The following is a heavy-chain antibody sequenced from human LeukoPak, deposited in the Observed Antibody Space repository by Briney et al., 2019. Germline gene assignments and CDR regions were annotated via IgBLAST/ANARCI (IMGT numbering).Heavy chain of an antibody. CDR3: TGEPEQQLVRAWFDP. J-gene: IGHJ5*02. V-gene: IGHV6-1*01. D-gene: IGHD6-13*01. CDR2: TYYRSKWFN. CDR1: GDSVSSNSAA. Sequence: SQTLSLICVISGDSVSSNSAAWNWIRQSPSRGLEWLGRTYYRSKWFNDYAVSVKSRITIKPDTSKNQFSLQLNSVTPEDTAVYYCTGEPEQQLVRAWFDPWGQGTLVTVSS.